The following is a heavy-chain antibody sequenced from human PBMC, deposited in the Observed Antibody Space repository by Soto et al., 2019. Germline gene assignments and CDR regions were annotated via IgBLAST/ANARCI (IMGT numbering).Heavy chain of an antibody. V-gene: IGHV3-48*02. D-gene: IGHD6-19*01. CDR3: ARVHSSGWFIVDY. CDR2: ISSSSSTI. Sequence: EVQLVKSGGGLVQPGGSLRLSCAASGFTFSSSSMNWVRQAPGKGPEWVSYISSSSSTINYADSVRGRFTISRDNAKNSLYLQMNSLRDEDTAVYYCARVHSSGWFIVDYWCHGTLVTVSS. CDR1: GFTFSSSS. J-gene: IGHJ4*01.